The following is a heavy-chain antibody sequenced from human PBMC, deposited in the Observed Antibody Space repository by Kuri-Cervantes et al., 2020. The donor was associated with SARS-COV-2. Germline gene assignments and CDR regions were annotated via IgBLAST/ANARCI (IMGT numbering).Heavy chain of an antibody. CDR2: IGTAGDT. D-gene: IGHD3-3*01. Sequence: GGSLRLSCAASGFTFSSYDMHWVRQATGKGLEWVSAIGTAGDTYYPGSVKGRFTISRDNAKNSLYLQMNSLRAEDTAVYYCARDSRYYDFWSGYYEPPTISDGMDVWGQGTTVTVSS. J-gene: IGHJ6*02. CDR1: GFTFSSYD. V-gene: IGHV3-13*01. CDR3: ARDSRYYDFWSGYYEPPTISDGMDV.